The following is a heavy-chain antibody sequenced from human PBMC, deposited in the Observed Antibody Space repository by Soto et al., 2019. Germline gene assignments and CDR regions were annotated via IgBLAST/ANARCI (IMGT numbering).Heavy chain of an antibody. V-gene: IGHV3-23*01. Sequence: PRGSLRLSCAASGFTFSSYAMSWVRQAPGKGLEWVSAISGSGGSTYYADSVKGRFTISRDNSKNTLYLQMNSLRAEDTAVYYCAKSKGKTGQYYYGMDVWGQGTTVTVSS. D-gene: IGHD7-27*01. CDR2: ISGSGGST. CDR3: AKSKGKTGQYYYGMDV. J-gene: IGHJ6*02. CDR1: GFTFSSYA.